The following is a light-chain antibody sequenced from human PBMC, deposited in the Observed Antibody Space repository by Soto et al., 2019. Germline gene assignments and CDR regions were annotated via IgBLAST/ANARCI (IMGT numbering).Light chain of an antibody. J-gene: IGKJ4*01. CDR1: QDISNS. CDR3: QKYNSAPLT. Sequence: DIQMTQSPSSLSASVGDRVTINCRATQDISNSLAWYQQKPGKVPKLLIYAASILQSGVPSRFSGSGSGTDFTLTISSLQPEDVATYYCQKYNSAPLTFGGGTKVEIK. CDR2: AAS. V-gene: IGKV1-27*01.